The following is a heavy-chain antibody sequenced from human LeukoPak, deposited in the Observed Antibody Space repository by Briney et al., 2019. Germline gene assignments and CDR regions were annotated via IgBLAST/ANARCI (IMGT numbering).Heavy chain of an antibody. CDR1: GYTFSNYG. D-gene: IGHD3-10*01. CDR3: GRDVVWSVRGYYYYGMDV. V-gene: IGHV1-18*01. CDR2: ISGDTGNT. Sequence: GASVKVSCKASGYTFSNYGISWVRQAPGQGLEWMGRISGDTGNTRYAQEFEGRVTMTTDTSTSTAYMELRSLRSDDTAVYYCGRDVVWSVRGYYYYGMDVWGQGTTVTVSS. J-gene: IGHJ6*02.